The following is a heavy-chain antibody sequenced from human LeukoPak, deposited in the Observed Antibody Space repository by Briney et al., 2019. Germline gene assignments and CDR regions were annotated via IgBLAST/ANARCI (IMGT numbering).Heavy chain of an antibody. CDR1: GYTLTELS. D-gene: IGHD5-24*01. CDR2: FDPEDGET. V-gene: IGHV1-24*01. Sequence: ASVTVSCKVSGYTLTELSMHWVRQAPGKGLEWMGGFDPEDGETIYAQKFQGRVTMTEDTSTDPAYMELRSLRSEDTAVYYCAIRRVEMATISFDYWGQGTLVTVSS. J-gene: IGHJ4*02. CDR3: AIRRVEMATISFDY.